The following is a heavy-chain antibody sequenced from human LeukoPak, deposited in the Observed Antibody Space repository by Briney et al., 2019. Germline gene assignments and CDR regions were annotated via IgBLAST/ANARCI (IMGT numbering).Heavy chain of an antibody. J-gene: IGHJ6*03. CDR2: PDPEDGKT. CDR1: GYTLTELF. Sequence: ASVKVSCKVSGYTLTELFMHWVRQAPGKGLEWMGGPDPEDGKTIYAQKFQGRVTMTEDTSTDTAYMELSSLTSEDTAVYYRAAVPGDNYYYYYMHVWGKGTTVTVSS. D-gene: IGHD3-16*01. V-gene: IGHV1-24*01. CDR3: AAVPGDNYYYYYMHV.